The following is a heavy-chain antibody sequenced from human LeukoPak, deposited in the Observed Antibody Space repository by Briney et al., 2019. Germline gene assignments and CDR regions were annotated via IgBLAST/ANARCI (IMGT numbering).Heavy chain of an antibody. Sequence: ASVKVSCKASGYTFIDYYMHWVRQAPGQGLEWMGWINPNSGDTNYAQKFQGRVTMTRDTSIRTAYMELSRLKSDDTGVYYCARDVTETMTTDFWGQGTLVTVSS. J-gene: IGHJ4*02. CDR2: INPNSGDT. V-gene: IGHV1-2*02. CDR1: GYTFIDYY. CDR3: ARDVTETMTTDF. D-gene: IGHD1-1*01.